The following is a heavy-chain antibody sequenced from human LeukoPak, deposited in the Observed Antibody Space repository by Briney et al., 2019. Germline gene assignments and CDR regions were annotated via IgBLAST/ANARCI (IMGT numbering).Heavy chain of an antibody. J-gene: IGHJ4*02. V-gene: IGHV3-7*01. CDR3: ERRGCSSTSCGD. CDR1: GFTFSSYA. CDR2: LNQDGSEK. D-gene: IGHD2-2*01. Sequence: GGSLRLSCAASGFTFSSYAMSWVRQAPGKGLEWVANLNQDGSEKYYVDSVKGRFTISRDNAKNSLYLQMNSLRAEDTAVYYCERRGCSSTSCGDWGQGTLVTVSS.